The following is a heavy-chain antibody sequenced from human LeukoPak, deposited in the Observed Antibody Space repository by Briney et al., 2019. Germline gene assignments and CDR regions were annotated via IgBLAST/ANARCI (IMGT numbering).Heavy chain of an antibody. CDR2: ISSSSSYI. D-gene: IGHD3-22*01. J-gene: IGHJ4*02. CDR1: GFTFSSYS. V-gene: IGHV3-21*01. Sequence: GGSLRLYCAASGFTFSSYSMNWVRQAPGKGLEWVSSISSSSSYIYYADSVKGRFTISRDNAKNSLYLQMNSLRAEDTAVYYCARSPPPDYDSSGYYYYSFDYWGEGTLVTVSS. CDR3: ARSPPPDYDSSGYYYYSFDY.